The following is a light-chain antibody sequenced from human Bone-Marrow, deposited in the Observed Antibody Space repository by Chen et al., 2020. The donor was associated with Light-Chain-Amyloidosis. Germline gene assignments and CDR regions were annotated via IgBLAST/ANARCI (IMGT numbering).Light chain of an antibody. CDR1: NIGSTS. Sequence: SFVLTQPSSVSVAPGQTATIACGGNNIGSTSVNWYQQTPGQAPLLVDYDDSDRPAGVPGRLSGSNAGSTATLTISGVEAGDEAGYYCQVWGRSSDRPVFGGGTKLTVL. V-gene: IGLV3-21*02. J-gene: IGLJ3*02. CDR2: DDS. CDR3: QVWGRSSDRPV.